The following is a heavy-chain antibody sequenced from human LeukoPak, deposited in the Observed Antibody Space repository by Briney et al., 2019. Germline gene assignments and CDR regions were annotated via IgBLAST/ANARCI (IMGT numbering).Heavy chain of an antibody. J-gene: IGHJ6*03. CDR3: AGAAPHYYYYYMDV. CDR1: GGSISSGSYY. D-gene: IGHD6-13*01. V-gene: IGHV4-61*02. Sequence: SETLSLTCTVSGGSISSGSYYWSWIRQPAGKGLEWIGRIYTSGSTNYNPSLKSRVTISVDTSKNQFSLKLSSVTAADTAVYYCAGAAPHYYYYYMDVWGKGTTVTASS. CDR2: IYTSGST.